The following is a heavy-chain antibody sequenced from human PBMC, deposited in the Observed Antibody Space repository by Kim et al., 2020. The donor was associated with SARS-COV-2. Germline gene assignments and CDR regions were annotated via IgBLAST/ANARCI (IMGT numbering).Heavy chain of an antibody. J-gene: IGHJ5*02. D-gene: IGHD2-15*01. CDR2: INSDGRTT. CDR1: GFTFSSYW. CDR3: ARGSLSQQAYWFDP. V-gene: IGHV3-74*01. Sequence: GGSLRLSCAASGFTFSSYWMHWVRQAPGKGLVWVSRINSDGRTTDYADSVEGRFNISRDNVKNTRYLQMNSLRAEDTAVYYCARGSLSQQAYWFDPWGQGTLVTVSS.